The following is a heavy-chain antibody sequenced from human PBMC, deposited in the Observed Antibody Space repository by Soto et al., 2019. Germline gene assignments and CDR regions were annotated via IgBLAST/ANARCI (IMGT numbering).Heavy chain of an antibody. CDR1: GDAISNYY. Sequence: SETLSLTCSVSGDAISNYYWSWIRQTPGRGLEWIGCVHGSGSTEYNPSLRGRVIISLHTSKSQFSLSLRSATAADTATYYCARGTRALITSFFAYWGQGIPVTVSS. V-gene: IGHV4-59*03. D-gene: IGHD1-20*01. CDR2: VHGSGST. J-gene: IGHJ4*02. CDR3: ARGTRALITSFFAY.